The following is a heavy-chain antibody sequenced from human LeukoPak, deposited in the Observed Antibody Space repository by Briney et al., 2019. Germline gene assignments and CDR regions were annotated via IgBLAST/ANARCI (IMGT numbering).Heavy chain of an antibody. V-gene: IGHV1-69*02. CDR3: ARVRNPYGDFDY. Sequence: SVKVSCKASGGTFSSYTISWVRQAPGQGLEWMGRIIPILGIANYAQKFQGRVTITADKSTSTAYMELSSLRSEDTAVYYCARVRNPYGDFDYWGQGTLVTVSS. J-gene: IGHJ4*02. D-gene: IGHD4-17*01. CDR2: IIPILGIA. CDR1: GGTFSSYT.